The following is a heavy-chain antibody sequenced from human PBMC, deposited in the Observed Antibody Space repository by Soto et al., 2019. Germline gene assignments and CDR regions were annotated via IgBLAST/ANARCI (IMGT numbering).Heavy chain of an antibody. CDR3: ARDLDGSGAYYTDF. CDR1: GYTFLNYG. Sequence: ASVKDSCKASGYTFLNYGITWVRQAPGQELEWMGWISAYKTNIKYAQKFQGRVTLTTDTSTSTAYMELRSLRSDDTAIYYSARDLDGSGAYYTDFWGQGTLVTVSS. V-gene: IGHV1-18*01. J-gene: IGHJ4*02. D-gene: IGHD3-10*01. CDR2: ISAYKTNI.